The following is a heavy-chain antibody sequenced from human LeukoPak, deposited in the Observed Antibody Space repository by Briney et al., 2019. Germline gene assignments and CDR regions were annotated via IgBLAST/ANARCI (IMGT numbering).Heavy chain of an antibody. CDR1: GFTFSNAW. J-gene: IGHJ6*03. D-gene: IGHD3-16*01. Sequence: PGGSLRLSCAASGFTFSNAWMSWIRQPPGKGLEWIGYIYYSGSTNYNPSLKSRVTISVDTSKNQFSLKLSSVTAADTAVYYCARETSQKGAHYMDVWGKGTTVTISS. V-gene: IGHV4-59*01. CDR3: ARETSQKGAHYMDV. CDR2: IYYSGST.